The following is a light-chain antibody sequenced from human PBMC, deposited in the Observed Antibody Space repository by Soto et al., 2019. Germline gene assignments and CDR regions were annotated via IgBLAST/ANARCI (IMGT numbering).Light chain of an antibody. CDR2: DAS. Sequence: DIQMTQSPSALSASVGDRAPITCRASQSISSWLAWYQQKPGKAPKLLIYDASTLQSGVPSRYSGSGSGTEFTLTISNLQPDDFATYYCQQYNSFSRTFGQGTKVDNK. CDR1: QSISSW. J-gene: IGKJ1*01. V-gene: IGKV1-5*01. CDR3: QQYNSFSRT.